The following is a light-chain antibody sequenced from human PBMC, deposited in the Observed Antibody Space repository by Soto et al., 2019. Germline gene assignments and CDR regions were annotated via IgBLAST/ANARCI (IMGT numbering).Light chain of an antibody. CDR1: QAVNTR. CDR3: QQRSNWPSIT. CDR2: LTS. V-gene: IGKV3-11*01. J-gene: IGKJ5*01. Sequence: IVLTQSPATLSAFPCDRVTLSCRASQAVNTRLAWYQHKPGQAPRLLIYLTSNRAAGVPSRFSAWGSETDFTLTIGSLEPEDSAVYYCQQRSNWPSITFGQGTRLEIK.